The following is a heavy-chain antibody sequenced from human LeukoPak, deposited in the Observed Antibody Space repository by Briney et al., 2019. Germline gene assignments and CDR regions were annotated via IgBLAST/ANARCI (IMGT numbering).Heavy chain of an antibody. CDR3: ARGLASSSWYVPSYFDY. V-gene: IGHV4-34*01. Sequence: SETLSLTCAVYGGSFSGYYWSWIRQPPGKGLEWIGEINHSGSTNYNPSLKSRVTISVGTSKNQFSLKLSSVTAADTAVYYCARGLASSSWYVPSYFDYWGQGTLVTVSS. CDR1: GGSFSGYY. J-gene: IGHJ4*02. CDR2: INHSGST. D-gene: IGHD6-13*01.